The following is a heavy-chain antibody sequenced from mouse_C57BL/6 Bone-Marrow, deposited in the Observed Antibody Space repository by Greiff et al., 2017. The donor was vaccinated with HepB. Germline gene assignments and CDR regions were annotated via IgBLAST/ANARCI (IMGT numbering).Heavy chain of an antibody. V-gene: IGHV1-80*01. CDR2: IYPGDGDT. J-gene: IGHJ3*01. CDR1: GYAFSSYW. CDR3: ARGHYGRAWFAY. Sequence: VQLQQSGAELVKPGASVKISCKASGYAFSSYWMNWVKQRPGKGLEWIGQIYPGDGDTNYNGKFKGKATLTADKSSSTAYMQLSSLTSEDSAVYFCARGHYGRAWFAYWGQGTLVTVSA. D-gene: IGHD1-1*01.